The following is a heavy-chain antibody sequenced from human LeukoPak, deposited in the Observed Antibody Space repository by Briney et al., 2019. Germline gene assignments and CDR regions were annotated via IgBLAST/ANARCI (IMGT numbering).Heavy chain of an antibody. CDR2: IIPIFGTA. V-gene: IGHV1-69*05. J-gene: IGHJ5*02. D-gene: IGHD3-3*01. CDR1: GGSFRSST. CDR3: ARGPLHVALSSGSLKWLDP. Sequence: GASVKVFCKASGGSFRSSTFAWVRQAPGRGLKWMGGIIPIFGTANYALEFQGRATITTDESTSTVYMELSSLRSEDTAMYYCARGPLHVALSSGSLKWLDPWGQGSLVTVSS.